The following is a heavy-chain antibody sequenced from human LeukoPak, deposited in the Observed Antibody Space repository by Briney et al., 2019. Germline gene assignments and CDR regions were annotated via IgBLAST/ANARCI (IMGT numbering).Heavy chain of an antibody. D-gene: IGHD3-22*01. Sequence: GGSLRLSCAASGFTFSSYAMTWVRQAPGKGLEWVSKISDSGGSRYYADSVKGRFTISRDNSKSTLYLQVKSLRAEDTAEYYCATPYDSTSYYPLTYWGQGTLVTVSS. CDR3: ATPYDSTSYYPLTY. V-gene: IGHV3-23*01. CDR2: ISDSGGSR. J-gene: IGHJ4*02. CDR1: GFTFSSYA.